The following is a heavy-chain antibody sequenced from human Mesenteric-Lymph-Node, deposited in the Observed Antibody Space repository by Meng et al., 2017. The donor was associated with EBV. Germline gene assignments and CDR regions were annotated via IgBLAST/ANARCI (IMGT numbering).Heavy chain of an antibody. D-gene: IGHD1-26*01. V-gene: IGHV3-21*01. CDR1: VFTFSDHS. CDR3: TKGLQWDLLVPSDY. CDR2: ITSSGAYI. J-gene: IGHJ4*02. Sequence: EVQLVESGGGRVKSGGALRLSCAASVFTFSDHSMNWVRQAPGKGLEWFSTITSSGAYIYYADSVKGRFTISRDNAKNSLYLQMNSLRAEDTAVYYCTKGLQWDLLVPSDYWEQGPLGTVAS.